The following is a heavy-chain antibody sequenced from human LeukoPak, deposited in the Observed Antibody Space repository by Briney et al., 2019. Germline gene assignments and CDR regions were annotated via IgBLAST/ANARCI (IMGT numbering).Heavy chain of an antibody. J-gene: IGHJ4*02. CDR2: IWYDGSNK. V-gene: IGHV3-33*06. Sequence: GGSLRHSCAASGFTFSSYWMSWVRQAPGKGLEWVAVIWYDGSNKYYADSMKGRFTISRDNSKHTLYLQMDSLRAEDTAVYYCAKDLTTGTLSFDYWGQGTLVTVSS. CDR1: GFTFSSYW. CDR3: AKDLTTGTLSFDY. D-gene: IGHD1-1*01.